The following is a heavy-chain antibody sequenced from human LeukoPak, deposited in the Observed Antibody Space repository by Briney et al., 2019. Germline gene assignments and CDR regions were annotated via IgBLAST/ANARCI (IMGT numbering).Heavy chain of an antibody. Sequence: PSETLSLTCTVSGGPISGYYWNWVRQPPGKGLEWIAYMYHSGSPNYNPSLRSRVTISLDTSKSQFSLKLISVTAADTAVYYCARTYYYASGTYSKFDSWGQGTLVTVSS. D-gene: IGHD3-10*01. CDR2: MYHSGSP. V-gene: IGHV4-59*01. J-gene: IGHJ4*02. CDR1: GGPISGYY. CDR3: ARTYYYASGTYSKFDS.